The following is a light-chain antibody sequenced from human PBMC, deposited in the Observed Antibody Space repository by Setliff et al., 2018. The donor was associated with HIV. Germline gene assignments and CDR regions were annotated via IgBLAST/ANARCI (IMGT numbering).Light chain of an antibody. CDR2: EVS. V-gene: IGLV2-8*01. CDR3: SSYAGSTNV. CDR1: SSDVGGHNY. Sequence: SVTISCTGTSSDVGGHNYVSWYQQHPGKAPKVMIYEVSQRPSGVPDRFTGSKSGNTASLTVSGLQPEDEADYYCSSYAGSTNVFGTGTKVTVL. J-gene: IGLJ1*01.